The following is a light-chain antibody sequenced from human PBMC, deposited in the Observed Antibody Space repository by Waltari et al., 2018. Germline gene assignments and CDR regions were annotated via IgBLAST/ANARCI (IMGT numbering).Light chain of an antibody. J-gene: IGKJ4*01. Sequence: EIVLPQSPAPLSLLPGESATLSCRASQTIRNYLAWYQQKPGQAPRLLIYHASNRATGIPARFNGSGSGTDCTLTISSLEPEDFAVYYCQQRTDWPFTFGGGTTVEIK. CDR3: QQRTDWPFT. CDR2: HAS. V-gene: IGKV3-11*01. CDR1: QTIRNY.